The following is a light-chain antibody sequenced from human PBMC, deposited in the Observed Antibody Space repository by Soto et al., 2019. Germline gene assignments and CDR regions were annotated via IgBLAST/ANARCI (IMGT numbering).Light chain of an antibody. J-gene: IGKJ3*01. Sequence: EIVLTQSPGTLSLSPGERATLSCRASQSVSSSYLAWYQHKPGQAPRLLVYGASSRATGIPDRFSGSGSGTDFTLTIRRLEPEDFAVYYCQQCGRYPAFGPGTKVDIK. CDR3: QQCGRYPA. CDR2: GAS. CDR1: QSVSSSY. V-gene: IGKV3-20*01.